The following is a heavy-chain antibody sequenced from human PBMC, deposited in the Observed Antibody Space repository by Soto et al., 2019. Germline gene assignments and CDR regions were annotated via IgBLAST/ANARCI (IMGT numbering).Heavy chain of an antibody. Sequence: PSETLSLTCTVSGGSVSSGSLYCIWIRQPPGKGLEWIGNIYYNGSTNYNPSLKSRVTISVDTSKNQFSLMLSSVTAADTAVYYCATFGIVGASSFDYWGQGTLVTSPQ. CDR2: IYYNGST. J-gene: IGHJ4*02. D-gene: IGHD1-26*01. CDR3: ATFGIVGASSFDY. V-gene: IGHV4-61*01. CDR1: GGSVSSGSLY.